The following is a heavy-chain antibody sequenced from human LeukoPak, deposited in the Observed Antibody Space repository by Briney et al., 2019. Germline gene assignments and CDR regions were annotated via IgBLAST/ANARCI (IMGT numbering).Heavy chain of an antibody. CDR2: ISGSGGST. Sequence: PGGSLRLSCAASGFTFSSYAMSWVRQASGKGLEWVSAISGSGGSTYYADSVKGRFTISRDNSKNTLYLQMNSLRAEDTAVYYCAKQVSSGWYYFDYWGQGTLVTVSS. CDR3: AKQVSSGWYYFDY. D-gene: IGHD6-19*01. J-gene: IGHJ4*02. CDR1: GFTFSSYA. V-gene: IGHV3-23*01.